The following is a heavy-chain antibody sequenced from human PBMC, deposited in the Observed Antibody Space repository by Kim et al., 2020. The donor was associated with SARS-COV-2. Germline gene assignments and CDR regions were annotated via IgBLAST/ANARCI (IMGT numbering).Heavy chain of an antibody. CDR2: IYHSGST. CDR3: ASSIQLWAPLDY. V-gene: IGHV4-38-2*02. Sequence: SETLSLTCTVSGYSISSGYYWGWIRQPPGKGLEWIGSIYHSGSTYYNPSLKSRVTISVDTSKNQFSLKLSSVTAADTAVYYCASSIQLWAPLDYWGQGTLVTVSS. J-gene: IGHJ4*02. CDR1: GYSISSGYY. D-gene: IGHD5-18*01.